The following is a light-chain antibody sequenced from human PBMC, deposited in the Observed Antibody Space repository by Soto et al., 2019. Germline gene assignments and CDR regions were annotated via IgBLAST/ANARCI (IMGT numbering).Light chain of an antibody. Sequence: IQMTQSPSALSASVADRVTITCGASQSISSYLNWYQQKPGKVPKLLIYAASTLQSRVPSRFSGSGSGTDFTLTISSLQPEDVATYDCQKYNSPPPTFGQGTRLEIK. J-gene: IGKJ5*01. CDR2: AAS. V-gene: IGKV1-27*01. CDR3: QKYNSPPPT. CDR1: QSISSY.